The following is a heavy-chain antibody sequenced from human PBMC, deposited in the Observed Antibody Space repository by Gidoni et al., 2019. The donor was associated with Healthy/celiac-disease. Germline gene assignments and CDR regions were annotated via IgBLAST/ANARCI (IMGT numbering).Heavy chain of an antibody. CDR1: GYTFTSYA. J-gene: IGHJ4*02. CDR2: INAGNGNT. V-gene: IGHV1-3*01. D-gene: IGHD2-15*01. Sequence: QVQLVQSGAEVKKPGASVKVSCKASGYTFTSYAMHWVRQAPGKRLEWMGWINAGNGNTKYSQKFQGRVTITRDTSASTAYMELSSLRSEDTAVYYCARAVGYCSGETCLSYWGQGTLVTVSS. CDR3: ARAVGYCSGETCLSY.